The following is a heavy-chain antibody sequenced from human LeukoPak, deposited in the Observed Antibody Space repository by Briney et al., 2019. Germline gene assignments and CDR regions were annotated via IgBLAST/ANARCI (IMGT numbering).Heavy chain of an antibody. CDR2: ISYDGSNK. V-gene: IGHV3-30*04. CDR1: GFTFSSYA. Sequence: PGGSLRLSCSASGFTFSSYAMHWVRQAPGKGLEWVAVISYDGSNKYYADSVKGRFTISRDNSKNTLYLQMNSLRAEDTAVYYCAKALHDYGDYVMGYWGQGALVTVSS. J-gene: IGHJ4*02. CDR3: AKALHDYGDYVMGY. D-gene: IGHD4-17*01.